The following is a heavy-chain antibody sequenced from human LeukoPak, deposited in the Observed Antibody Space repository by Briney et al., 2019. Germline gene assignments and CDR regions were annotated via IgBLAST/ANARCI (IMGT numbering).Heavy chain of an antibody. J-gene: IGHJ6*03. CDR1: GGSISSYY. Sequence: SETLSLTCTVSGGSISSYYWSWIRQPPGKGLEWIGYIYYSGSTNYNPSLKSRVTISVDTSKNQFSLKLSSVTAADTAVYYCARISRYYYYYCMDVWGKGTTVTVSS. CDR2: IYYSGST. V-gene: IGHV4-59*01. CDR3: ARISRYYYYYCMDV. D-gene: IGHD6-13*01.